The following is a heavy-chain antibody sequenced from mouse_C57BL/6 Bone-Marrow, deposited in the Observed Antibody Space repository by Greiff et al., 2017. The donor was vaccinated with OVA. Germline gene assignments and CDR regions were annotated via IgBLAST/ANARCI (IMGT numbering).Heavy chain of an antibody. V-gene: IGHV1-59*01. CDR2: IDPSDSYT. CDR3: ARSSSGYGPWFAY. Sequence: QVQLQQPGAELVRPGTSVKLSCKASGYTFTSYWMHWVKQRPGQGLEWIGVIDPSDSYTNYNQKFKGKATLTVDTSSSTAYMQLSSLTSEDSAVYYCARSSSGYGPWFAYWGQGTLVTVSA. D-gene: IGHD3-2*02. J-gene: IGHJ3*01. CDR1: GYTFTSYW.